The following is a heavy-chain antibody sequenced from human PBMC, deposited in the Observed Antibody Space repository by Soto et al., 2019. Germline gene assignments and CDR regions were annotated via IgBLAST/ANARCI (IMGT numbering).Heavy chain of an antibody. V-gene: IGHV4-31*03. Sequence: QVQLQESGPRLVKPSQTLSLTCTVSGGSISNDGHYWSWIRQQPGKGLEYIGYIHYSGGTYHNPSLTGRVSISVDTSKNQFSLKLSSVTAADTAMFYCACSSRGHWRGPFDMWGRGTMVTVSS. CDR2: IHYSGGT. CDR3: ACSSRGHWRGPFDM. D-gene: IGHD6-6*01. CDR1: GGSISNDGHY. J-gene: IGHJ3*02.